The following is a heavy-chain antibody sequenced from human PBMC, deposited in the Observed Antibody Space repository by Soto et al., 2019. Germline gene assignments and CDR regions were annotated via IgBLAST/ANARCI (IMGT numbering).Heavy chain of an antibody. V-gene: IGHV3-7*01. D-gene: IGHD4-4*01. Sequence: EVQLVESGGGLVQPGGSLRLSCTASGFTFSDSWMTWVRQAPGKGLEWGARIKPDESEKKYADSVKGRFSISRENAKNSMYLQMDSLGGEDTAVYYCVRGGSNYASWGQGTLVTVSS. CDR3: VRGGSNYAS. J-gene: IGHJ5*02. CDR1: GFTFSDSW. CDR2: IKPDESEK.